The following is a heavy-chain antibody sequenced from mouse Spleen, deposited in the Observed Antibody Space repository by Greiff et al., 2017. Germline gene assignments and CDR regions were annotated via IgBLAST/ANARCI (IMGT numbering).Heavy chain of an antibody. J-gene: IGHJ2*01. CDR2: ISGGGSYT. CDR1: GFTFSSYG. CDR3: ARRSSGTGYFDY. Sequence: EVKLVESGGGLVKPGGSLKLSCAASGFTFSSYGMSWVRQTPEKRLEWVATISGGGSYTYYPDSVKGRFTISRDNAKNNLYLQMSSLRSEDTALYYCARRSSGTGYFDYWGQGTTLTVSS. D-gene: IGHD3-1*01. V-gene: IGHV5-9-2*01.